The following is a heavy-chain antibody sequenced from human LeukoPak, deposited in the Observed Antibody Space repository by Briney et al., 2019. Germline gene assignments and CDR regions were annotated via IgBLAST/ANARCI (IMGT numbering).Heavy chain of an antibody. CDR1: GFTVSSNY. V-gene: IGHV3-53*01. J-gene: IGHJ4*02. D-gene: IGHD3-10*01. Sequence: GGSLRLSCAASGFTVSSNYMCWARQAPGKGLEWVSIIYSGGNTYYADSVKGRFTISRDNSKNTLYLQMNSLRVEDTAVYYCATTRGSSFDYWGQGTLVTVSS. CDR3: ATTRGSSFDY. CDR2: IYSGGNT.